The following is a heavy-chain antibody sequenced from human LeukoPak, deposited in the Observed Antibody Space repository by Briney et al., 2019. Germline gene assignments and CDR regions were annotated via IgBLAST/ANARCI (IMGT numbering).Heavy chain of an antibody. CDR1: GYTFTSYD. D-gene: IGHD3-22*01. CDR3: ARASRQVKGYDSAGYYYFGY. V-gene: IGHV1-8*01. J-gene: IGHJ4*02. Sequence: GASVTVPCKASGYTFTSYDINWVRQATGQGLEWMGWMNPGSGNTGLAQKFQGRVTMTSNTSTSTAYMELSSLRSEDTAVYFCARASRQVKGYDSAGYYYFGYWGQGAVVTVSS. CDR2: MNPGSGNT.